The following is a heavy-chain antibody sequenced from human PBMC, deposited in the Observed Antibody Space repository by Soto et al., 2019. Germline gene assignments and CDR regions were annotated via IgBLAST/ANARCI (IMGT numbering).Heavy chain of an antibody. CDR1: GFTFSSYA. J-gene: IGHJ4*02. CDR2: ISYDGSNK. Sequence: QVQLVESGGGVVQPGRSLRLSCAASGFTFSSYAMHWVRQAPGKGLEWVAVISYDGSNKYYADSVKGRFTISRDNSKNTLYLQMNSLRAEDTAVYYCARGEYDFWSGYQPNPFDYWGQGTLVTVSS. CDR3: ARGEYDFWSGYQPNPFDY. V-gene: IGHV3-30-3*01. D-gene: IGHD3-3*01.